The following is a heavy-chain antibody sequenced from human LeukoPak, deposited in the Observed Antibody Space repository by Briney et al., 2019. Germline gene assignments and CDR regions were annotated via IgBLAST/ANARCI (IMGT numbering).Heavy chain of an antibody. CDR2: INPNSGGT. J-gene: IGHJ5*02. V-gene: IGHV1-2*02. Sequence: ASVKVSCKASGYTFTGYYMHWVRQAPGQGLEWMGWINPNSGGTNYAQKFQGRVTMTRDTSISTAYMELSRLRSDDTAVYYCARGITTIVVVNQYNWFDPWGQGTLVTVSS. D-gene: IGHD3-22*01. CDR1: GYTFTGYY. CDR3: ARGITTIVVVNQYNWFDP.